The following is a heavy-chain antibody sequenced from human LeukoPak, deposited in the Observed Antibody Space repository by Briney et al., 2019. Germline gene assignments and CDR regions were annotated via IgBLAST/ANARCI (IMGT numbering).Heavy chain of an antibody. J-gene: IGHJ5*02. CDR3: AKAVSPWFGELSGWFDP. V-gene: IGHV3-21*04. CDR1: GFTFSSYS. D-gene: IGHD3-10*01. CDR2: ISSSSSYI. Sequence: GGSLRLSCAASGFTFSSYSMNWVRQAPGKGLEWVSSISSSSSYIYYADSVKGRFTISRDNAKNSLYLQMNSLRAEDTAVYYCAKAVSPWFGELSGWFDPWGQGTLVTVSS.